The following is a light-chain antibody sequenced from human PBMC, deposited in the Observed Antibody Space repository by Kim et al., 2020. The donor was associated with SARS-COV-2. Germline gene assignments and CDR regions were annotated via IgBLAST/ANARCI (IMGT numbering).Light chain of an antibody. J-gene: IGKJ1*01. V-gene: IGKV1-27*01. CDR1: QDIDNS. CDR3: QQYNSAPWT. CDR2: AAV. Sequence: ASVGDRVTITCRATQDIDNSLAWYQQKPGKVPKYLIYAAVTLQSGVPSRFSGSGSGTEFTLTIDSLQPEDVATYYCQQYNSAPWTFGPGTKVDIK.